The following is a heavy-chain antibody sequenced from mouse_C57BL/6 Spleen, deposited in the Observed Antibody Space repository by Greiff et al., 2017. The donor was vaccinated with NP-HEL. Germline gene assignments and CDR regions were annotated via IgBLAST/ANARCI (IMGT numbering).Heavy chain of an antibody. J-gene: IGHJ4*01. V-gene: IGHV1-64*01. D-gene: IGHD1-1*01. CDR3: ARGVITTVVGAMDY. Sequence: VKLQQPGAELVKPGASVKLSCKASGYTFTSYWMHWVKQRPGQGLEWIGMIHPNSGSTNYNEKFKSKATLTVDKSSSTAYMQLSSLTSEDSAVYYCARGVITTVVGAMDYWGQGTSVTVSS. CDR2: IHPNSGST. CDR1: GYTFTSYW.